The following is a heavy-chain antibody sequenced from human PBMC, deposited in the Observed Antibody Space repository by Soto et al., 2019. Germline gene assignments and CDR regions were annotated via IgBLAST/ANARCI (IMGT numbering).Heavy chain of an antibody. CDR2: IIPIFGTA. CDR3: ARDHCSGGSCYSGVYYYGMDV. CDR1: GGTFSSYA. V-gene: IGHV1-69*06. J-gene: IGHJ6*02. Sequence: QVQLVQSGAEVKKPGSSVKVSCKASGGTFSSYAISWVRQAPGQGLEWMGGIIPIFGTANYAQKCQGRVTLTADKSTSTAYMELSSLRSEDTAVYYCARDHCSGGSCYSGVYYYGMDVWGQGTTVTVSS. D-gene: IGHD2-15*01.